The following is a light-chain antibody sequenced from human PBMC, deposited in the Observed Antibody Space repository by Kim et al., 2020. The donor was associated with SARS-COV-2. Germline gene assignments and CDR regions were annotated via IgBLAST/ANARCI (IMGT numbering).Light chain of an antibody. J-gene: IGKJ4*01. CDR3: QQGNSWPLT. Sequence: DIQMTQSPASVSASVGDRITITCRASQGISSWLAWYQQKPGKAPKLLIYGASSLESGVPSRFSGSRSGTEFTLTISSLQPEDFATYFCQQGNSWPLTFGGGTKVDIK. CDR2: GAS. V-gene: IGKV1-12*01. CDR1: QGISSW.